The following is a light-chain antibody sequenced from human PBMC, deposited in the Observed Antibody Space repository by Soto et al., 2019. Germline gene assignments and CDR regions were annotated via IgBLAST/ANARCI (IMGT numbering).Light chain of an antibody. CDR1: QTITT. Sequence: EIVLTHSPGTLSLSPCERATLSCRASQTITTLAWYQRKPGQAPRLLIYRVSSRATGVPDRFSGSGSGTDYTLTISRLEPEDFAVYYCQQYGNLPLTFGGGTKV. CDR3: QQYGNLPLT. V-gene: IGKV3-20*01. CDR2: RVS. J-gene: IGKJ4*01.